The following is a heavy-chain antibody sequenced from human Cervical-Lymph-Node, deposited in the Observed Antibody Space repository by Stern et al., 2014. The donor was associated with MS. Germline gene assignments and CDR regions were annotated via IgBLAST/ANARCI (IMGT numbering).Heavy chain of an antibody. D-gene: IGHD3-3*01. V-gene: IGHV3-33*01. CDR3: ARGVRITGKRITVFGVATGGWFDP. J-gene: IGHJ5*02. CDR1: GFTFDSYG. Sequence: VQLVESGGGVVQPGTSLTLSCAASGFTFDSYGMHWVRQAPGKGLEWVALIWYDGSNKFYADSVKGRFTIFRDNSRNTVDLHMYNLRGDDSAVYYCARGVRITGKRITVFGVATGGWFDPWGGGTLVTVSS. CDR2: IWYDGSNK.